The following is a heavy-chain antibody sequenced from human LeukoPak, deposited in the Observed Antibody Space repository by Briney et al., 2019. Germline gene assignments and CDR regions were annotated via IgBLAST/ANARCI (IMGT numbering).Heavy chain of an antibody. Sequence: SEALSLTGTVSGGSISSYYWSWIRQPPGQGLEWMGYNYYSGNTYYNPSLKSRVTISVDTSKHQFSLKVNSVTAADTAVYYCARTKPLDPFDFWGQGTRVTVSS. CDR1: GGSISSYY. V-gene: IGHV4-59*01. J-gene: IGHJ3*01. CDR3: ARTKPLDPFDF. CDR2: NYYSGNT.